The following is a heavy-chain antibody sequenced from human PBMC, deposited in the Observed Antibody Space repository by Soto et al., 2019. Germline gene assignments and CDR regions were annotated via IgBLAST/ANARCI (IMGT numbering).Heavy chain of an antibody. D-gene: IGHD3-3*01. J-gene: IGHJ4*02. CDR2: FDPEDGET. CDR3: ATGAVLRFLEWLPTHFDY. CDR1: GYTLTELS. Sequence: ASVKVSCKVSGYTLTELSMHWVLQAPGKGLEWMGGFDPEDGETIYAQKFQGRVTMTEDTSTDTAYMELSSLRSEDTAVYYCATGAVLRFLEWLPTHFDYWGQGTLVTVSS. V-gene: IGHV1-24*01.